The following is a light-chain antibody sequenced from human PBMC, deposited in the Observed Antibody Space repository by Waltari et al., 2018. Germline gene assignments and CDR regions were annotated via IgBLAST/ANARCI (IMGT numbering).Light chain of an antibody. CDR3: QQTNSFPRT. CDR2: SAS. J-gene: IGKJ1*01. CDR1: QGIDNW. V-gene: IGKV1-12*01. Sequence: IQMTQSPSFVSGSVGERVTSTCRASQGIDNWLAWYQQKPGQAPKFLIYSASSLQSGVPSRFVGSGSGTDFILTISRLQPEDFATYDCQQTNSFPRTFGQGTKVAIK.